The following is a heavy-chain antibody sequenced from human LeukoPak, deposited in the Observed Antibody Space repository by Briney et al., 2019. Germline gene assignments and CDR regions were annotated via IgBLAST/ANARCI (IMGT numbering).Heavy chain of an antibody. J-gene: IGHJ4*02. CDR2: ISGGSGST. Sequence: GGSLRLSCAASGFTFSSYAMSWVRQAPGKGLAWVSTISGGSGSTYCADSVKGRFTISRDNSKNTLYLQMNSLRDEDTAVYYCARARDTAMVSPFDYWGQGTLVTVSS. CDR3: ARARDTAMVSPFDY. CDR1: GFTFSSYA. V-gene: IGHV3-23*01. D-gene: IGHD5-18*01.